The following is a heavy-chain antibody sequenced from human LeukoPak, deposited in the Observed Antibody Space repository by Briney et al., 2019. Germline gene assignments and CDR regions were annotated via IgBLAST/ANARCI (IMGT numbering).Heavy chain of an antibody. D-gene: IGHD4-17*01. CDR3: ARDLYGDYVSYYYYGMDV. V-gene: IGHV1-69*01. J-gene: IGHJ6*02. CDR1: GGTFSRYA. CDR2: IIPIFGTA. Sequence: SVKVSCKASGGTFSRYAISWVRQAPGQGLEWMGGIIPIFGTANYAQKFQGRVTITADESTSTAYMELSSLRSEDTAVYYCARDLYGDYVSYYYYGMDVWGQGTTVTVSS.